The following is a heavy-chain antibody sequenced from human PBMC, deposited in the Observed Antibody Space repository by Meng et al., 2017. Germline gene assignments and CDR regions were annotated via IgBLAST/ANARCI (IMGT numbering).Heavy chain of an antibody. CDR1: GGTFRSYA. J-gene: IGHJ4*02. CDR2: IIPIFGTA. V-gene: IGHV1-69*01. CDR3: ARDSDSSSWYDYFGY. Sequence: GQLVQSGAEVKQPVGSGQVSCKASGGTFRSYAIGWVRQVPGQGLEWMGGIIPIFGTANYAQKFQGRVTITADESTSTAYMELSSLRSEDTAVYYCARDSDSSSWYDYFGYWGQGTLVTVSS. D-gene: IGHD6-13*01.